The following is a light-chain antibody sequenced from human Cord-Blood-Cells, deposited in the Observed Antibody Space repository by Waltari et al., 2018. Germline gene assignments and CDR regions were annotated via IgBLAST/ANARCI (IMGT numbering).Light chain of an antibody. V-gene: IGLV2-14*01. CDR2: DVS. Sequence: QSALTQPASVSGSPGQSIPISCTGTSSDVGGYNSFSWYQQHPGKAPKLMIYDVSNRPSGVSNRFSGSKSGNTASLTISGLQAEDEADYYCSSYTSSSTWVFGGGTKLTVL. J-gene: IGLJ3*02. CDR1: SSDVGGYNS. CDR3: SSYTSSSTWV.